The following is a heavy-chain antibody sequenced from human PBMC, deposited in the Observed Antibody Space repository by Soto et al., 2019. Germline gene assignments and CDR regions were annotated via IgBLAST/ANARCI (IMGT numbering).Heavy chain of an antibody. J-gene: IGHJ5*02. V-gene: IGHV4-4*07. D-gene: IGHD6-19*01. CDR1: GGRVNNFC. CDR3: ARSSPKESWFDP. Sequence: GSLEPKRSVPGGRVNNFCWNWISQTAGKGLEWIGRIHASGNTTYNPSLKSRATLSVDTSKNQFSLKVRSVTAADTAVYYCARSSPKESWFDPWGQGTVVTVSS. CDR2: IHASGNT.